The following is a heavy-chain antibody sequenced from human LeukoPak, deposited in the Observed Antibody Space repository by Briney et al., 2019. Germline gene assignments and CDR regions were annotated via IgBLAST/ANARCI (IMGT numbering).Heavy chain of an antibody. CDR1: DGSINGYS. D-gene: IGHD2-2*01. V-gene: IGHV4-30-2*01. CDR2: IYHSGST. Sequence: SGTLSLTCTVSDGSINGYSWSWIRQPPGKGLEWIGYIYHSGSTYYNPSLTSRVTISVDRSKNQFSLKLSSVTAADTAVYYCARTHTSSLPNNWFDPWGQGTLVTVSS. J-gene: IGHJ5*02. CDR3: ARTHTSSLPNNWFDP.